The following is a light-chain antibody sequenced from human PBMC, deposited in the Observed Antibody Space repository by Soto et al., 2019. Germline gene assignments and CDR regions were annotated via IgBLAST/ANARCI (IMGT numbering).Light chain of an antibody. CDR2: GAS. J-gene: IGKJ5*01. CDR1: QSVGNN. CDR3: QQYNDWPL. V-gene: IGKV3-15*01. Sequence: EIVLTQSPATLSLSPGERATLSCRASQSVGNNLAWYQQQPGQAPRLLIYGASNRATGIPARFSGSGSGRDFTLTISSLQSEDFAVYWCQQYNDWPLFGQGTRLEIK.